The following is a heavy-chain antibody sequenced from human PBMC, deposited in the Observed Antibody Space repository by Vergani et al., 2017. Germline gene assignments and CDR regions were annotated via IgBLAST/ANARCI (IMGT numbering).Heavy chain of an antibody. CDR1: GFNFSNFG. V-gene: IGHV3-30*02. CDR2: IGKEGINT. D-gene: IGHD2-21*02. J-gene: IGHJ4*02. CDR3: ANYWRDSTDGLPDS. Sequence: QVQLVESAGGVVQPGGSLRLSCDASGFNFSNFGMHWIRQAPGKGLEWLAYIGKEGINTRYRDAVKGRFTVSRDNSKDILYLQMDSLRSQDTVLYYCANYWRDSTDGLPDSWCPGTLVIVSS.